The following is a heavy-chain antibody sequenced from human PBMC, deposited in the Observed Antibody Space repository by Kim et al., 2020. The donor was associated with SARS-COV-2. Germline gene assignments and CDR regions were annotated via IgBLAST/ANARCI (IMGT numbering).Heavy chain of an antibody. D-gene: IGHD3-9*01. CDR2: IYYNGST. CDR3: ARHDGDWLSYYFDC. CDR1: GGSISSSSYY. Sequence: SETLSLTCTVSGGSISSSSYYWGWIRQPPGKGLEWIGSIYYNGSTYYNPSLKGRVTISVDTSKNQFSLKLSSVTAADTAVFYCARHDGDWLSYYFDCWGQGTLVTVSS. V-gene: IGHV4-39*01. J-gene: IGHJ4*02.